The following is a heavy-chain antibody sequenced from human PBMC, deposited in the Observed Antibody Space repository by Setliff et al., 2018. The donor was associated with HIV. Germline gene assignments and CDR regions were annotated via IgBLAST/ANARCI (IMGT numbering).Heavy chain of an antibody. CDR2: IYTSGST. CDR1: GGSISSYY. D-gene: IGHD4-17*01. CDR3: ARSRPTVAGFYFDY. J-gene: IGHJ4*02. Sequence: PSETLSLTCTVSGGSISSYYWSWIRQPPGKGLEWIGYIYTSGSTNYSPSLKSRVTISLDTSKNQFSLKVTSVTAADTAVYYCARSRPTVAGFYFDYWGQGTLVTVSS. V-gene: IGHV4-4*09.